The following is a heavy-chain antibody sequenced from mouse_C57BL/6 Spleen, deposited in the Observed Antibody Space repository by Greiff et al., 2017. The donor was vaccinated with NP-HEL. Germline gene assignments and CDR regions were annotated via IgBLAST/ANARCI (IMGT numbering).Heavy chain of an antibody. CDR2: ILPGSGST. CDR1: GYTFTGYW. CDR3: ARAAYYSNYGAWFAY. V-gene: IGHV1-9*01. Sequence: QVQLKQSGAELMKPGASVKLSCKATGYTFTGYWIEWVKQRPGHGLEWIGEILPGSGSTNYNEKFKGKATFTADTSSNTAYMQLSSLTTEDSAIYYCARAAYYSNYGAWFAYWGQGTLGTVSA. J-gene: IGHJ3*01. D-gene: IGHD2-5*01.